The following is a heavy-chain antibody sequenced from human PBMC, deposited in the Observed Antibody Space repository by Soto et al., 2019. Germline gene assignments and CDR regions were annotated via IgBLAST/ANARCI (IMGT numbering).Heavy chain of an antibody. D-gene: IGHD3-10*01. J-gene: IGHJ6*02. CDR3: ARGSGNYGMDV. V-gene: IGHV4-34*01. CDR2: INHSGST. CDR1: GGSFSGYY. Sequence: SETLSLTCAVYGGSFSGYYWSWIRQPPGKGLEWIGEINHSGSTNYNPSLKSRVTISVDRSKNQFSLKLSSVTTADTAVYYCARGSGNYGMDVWGQGTTVTVSS.